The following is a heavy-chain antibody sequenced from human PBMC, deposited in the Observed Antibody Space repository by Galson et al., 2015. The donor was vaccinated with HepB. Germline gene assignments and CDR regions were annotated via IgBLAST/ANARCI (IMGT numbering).Heavy chain of an antibody. V-gene: IGHV1-3*04. Sequence: SCKASGYTFRNYAMHWVRQAPGQRLEWMGWINTGNGNTKYSQKFQGRVTITRDTSASTAYMELSSLRSEDTAVYYCAREVGVTPFDYWGQGSLVTVSS. J-gene: IGHJ4*02. CDR3: AREVGVTPFDY. D-gene: IGHD1-26*01. CDR1: GYTFRNYA. CDR2: INTGNGNT.